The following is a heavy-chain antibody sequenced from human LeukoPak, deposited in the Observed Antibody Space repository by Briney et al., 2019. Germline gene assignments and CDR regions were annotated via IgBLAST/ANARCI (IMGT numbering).Heavy chain of an antibody. V-gene: IGHV4-34*01. CDR1: GGSFSGYY. J-gene: IGHJ4*02. D-gene: IGHD6-13*01. CDR2: INRSGST. Sequence: SETLSLTCAVYGGSFSGYYWSWIRQPPGKGLEWIGEINRSGSTNYNPSLKSPVTISVDTSKNQFSLKLSSVTAADTAVYYCARGRYSSSWWVYWGQGTLVTVSS. CDR3: ARGRYSSSWWVY.